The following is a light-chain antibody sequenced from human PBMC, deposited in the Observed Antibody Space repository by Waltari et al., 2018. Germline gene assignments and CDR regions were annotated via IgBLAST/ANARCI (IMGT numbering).Light chain of an antibody. CDR1: QSISRN. J-gene: IGKJ2*01. CDR3: QQYNNWRT. V-gene: IGKV3-15*01. Sequence: EVLMTQSPATLSMSPGERATLSCRASQSISRNLAWYQQKPGQAPSLLICAASTRATGVPARFRGSGSGTDFTLTISSLQSEDFAVYYCQQYNNWRTFGQGTRLEIK. CDR2: AAS.